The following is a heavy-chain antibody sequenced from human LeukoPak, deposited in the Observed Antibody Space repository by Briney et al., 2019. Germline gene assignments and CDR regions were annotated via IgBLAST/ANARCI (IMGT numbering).Heavy chain of an antibody. D-gene: IGHD2-15*01. CDR2: XXXXFGTA. CDR1: GGTFSSYA. Sequence: SVKVSCKASGGTFSSYAISWVRQAPGQGLXXXXXXXXXFGTANYAQKFQVRVTITADESTSTAYMELSSLRSEDTAVYYCAIPSYCSGGSCYPPDWFDPWGQGTLVTVSS. V-gene: IGHV1-69*13. CDR3: AIPSYCSGGSCYPPDWFDP. J-gene: IGHJ5*02.